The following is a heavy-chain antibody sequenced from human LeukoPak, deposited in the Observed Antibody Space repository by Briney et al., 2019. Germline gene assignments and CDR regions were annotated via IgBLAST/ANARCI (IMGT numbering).Heavy chain of an antibody. CDR1: GYTFTGYY. V-gene: IGHV1-2*02. CDR3: ARAKIAVTGISLDY. Sequence: ASVKVSCKASGYTFTGYYMNWVRQAPGQGLEWMGWINPNSGGTNFAQKFQFRVSMTRDTSISTAYMELSGLRSDDTAVYYCARAKIAVTGISLDYWGQGTLVTVSS. J-gene: IGHJ4*02. CDR2: INPNSGGT. D-gene: IGHD6-19*01.